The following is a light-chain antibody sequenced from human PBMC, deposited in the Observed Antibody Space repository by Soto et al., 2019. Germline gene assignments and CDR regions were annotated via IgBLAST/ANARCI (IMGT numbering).Light chain of an antibody. CDR1: ESVDIN. V-gene: IGKV3-15*01. J-gene: IGKJ1*01. CDR3: QQYNNWPWT. CDR2: GAS. Sequence: EIVLTQSPATLSVSPGERVTLSCRASESVDINLAWYQQKPGDAPRLLIYGASKRATGFPARFSGSGSGTDFTLTISSLQSEDFAVYFCQQYNNWPWTFGQGTKVDI.